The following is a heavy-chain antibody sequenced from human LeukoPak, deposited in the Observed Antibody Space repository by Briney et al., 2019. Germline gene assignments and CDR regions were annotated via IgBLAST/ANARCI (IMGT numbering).Heavy chain of an antibody. CDR2: ISYDGSNE. Sequence: GGSLRLSCAASGFTFSSYGMHWVRQAPGKGLAWVAVISYDGSNEYYADSVRGRFTVSRDNAKNTLYLQLNSLRADDTAVYYCARSGDLVGYMDVWGKGTTVTVSS. J-gene: IGHJ6*03. CDR1: GFTFSSYG. V-gene: IGHV3-30*03. D-gene: IGHD4-17*01. CDR3: ARSGDLVGYMDV.